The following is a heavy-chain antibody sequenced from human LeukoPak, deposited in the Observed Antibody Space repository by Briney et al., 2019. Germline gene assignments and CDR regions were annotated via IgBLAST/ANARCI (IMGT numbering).Heavy chain of an antibody. J-gene: IGHJ6*03. CDR2: ISGSGGST. CDR1: GFTFSNYA. D-gene: IGHD3-9*01. CDR3: AKPHYDILTGYPSSYYYYYMDV. V-gene: IGHV3-23*01. Sequence: PGGSQRLSCAASGFTFSNYAMSWVRQAPGKGLEWVSTISGSGGSTYYADSVKGRFTISRDNSKNTLYLQMNSLRAEDTAVYYCAKPHYDILTGYPSSYYYYYMDVWGKGTTVTVSS.